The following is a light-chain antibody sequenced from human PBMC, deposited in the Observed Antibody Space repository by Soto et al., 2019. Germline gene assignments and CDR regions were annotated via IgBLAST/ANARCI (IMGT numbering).Light chain of an antibody. V-gene: IGKV3-15*01. J-gene: IGKJ1*01. CDR3: QQYYSYPPT. CDR2: GAS. CDR1: ESVSDD. Sequence: EKVMTQSPATLSVSPGESATLSCRASESVSDDLAWYHQKPGQAPRLLIYGASTRATGTPARFSGSGSGTDFTLTISCLQSEDFATYYCQQYYSYPPTFGQGTKVDIK.